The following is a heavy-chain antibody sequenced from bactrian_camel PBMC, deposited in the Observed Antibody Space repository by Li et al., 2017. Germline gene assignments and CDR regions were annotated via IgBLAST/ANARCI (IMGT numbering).Heavy chain of an antibody. V-gene: IGHV3S28*01. CDR1: GFTVSSYY. Sequence: QLVESGGGLVQPGGSLRLSCAASGFTVSSYYMTWVRQAPGKGLEWVSGINSGGGSTYYADSVKGRFTISRDNAMYTLYLQLNGLKTEDTAMYYCAHGDSSSGNNYWGHGTQVTVS. J-gene: IGHJ4*01. D-gene: IGHD2*01. CDR2: INSGGGST. CDR3: AHGDSSSGNNY.